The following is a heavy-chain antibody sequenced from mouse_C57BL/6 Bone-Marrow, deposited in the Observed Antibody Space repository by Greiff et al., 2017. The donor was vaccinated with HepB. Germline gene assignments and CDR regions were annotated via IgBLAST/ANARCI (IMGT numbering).Heavy chain of an antibody. V-gene: IGHV1-72*01. Sequence: QVQLKQPGAELVKPGASVKLSCKASGYTFTSYWMHWVKQRPGRGLEWIGRIDPNSGGTTYNEKFKSKATLTVDKPSSTAYMQLSSLTSEDSAVYYCARRGYSSYYAMDYWGQGTSVTVSS. CDR2: IDPNSGGT. J-gene: IGHJ4*01. D-gene: IGHD2-12*01. CDR1: GYTFTSYW. CDR3: ARRGYSSYYAMDY.